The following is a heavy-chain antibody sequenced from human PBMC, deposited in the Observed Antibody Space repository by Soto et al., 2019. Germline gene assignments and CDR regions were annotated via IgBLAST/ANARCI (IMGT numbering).Heavy chain of an antibody. CDR1: GGSISRSSYY. J-gene: IGHJ4*02. V-gene: IGHV4-39*01. CDR3: ARHDWNGVDY. CDR2: IYYSGST. D-gene: IGHD1-1*01. Sequence: QLQLQESGPGLVKPSETLSLTCTVSGGSISRSSYYWGWIRQPPGKGLEWIGSIYYSGSTYYNPSLRSRVTISVETSKNQFSLKLSSVTAADTAVYYCARHDWNGVDYWGQGTLVTVSS.